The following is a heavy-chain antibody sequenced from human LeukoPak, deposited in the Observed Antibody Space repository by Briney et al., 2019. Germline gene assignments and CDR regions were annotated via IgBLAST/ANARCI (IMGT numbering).Heavy chain of an antibody. CDR3: ARDVRYYDFRSGPGYFDL. CDR2: IYYSGST. D-gene: IGHD3-3*01. Sequence: PSETLSLTCTVSGGSISSYYWSWIRQPPGKGLEWIGYIYYSGSTNYNPSLKSRVTISVDTSKNQFSLKLSSVTAADTAVYYCARDVRYYDFRSGPGYFDLWGRGTLVTVSS. CDR1: GGSISSYY. V-gene: IGHV4-59*01. J-gene: IGHJ2*01.